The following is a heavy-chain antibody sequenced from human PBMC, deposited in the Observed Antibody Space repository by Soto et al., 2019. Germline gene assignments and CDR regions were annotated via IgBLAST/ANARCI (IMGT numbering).Heavy chain of an antibody. V-gene: IGHV3-21*06. CDR2: ISTSSSNI. Sequence: GGSLRLSCAASGFTISSYTMNWVRQAAGKRLEWLSSISTSSSNIDYADSVRGRFTTSRDNAENSLFLQLNSLRVEDTAVYYCARKWITVNGRAPLENWGLGTLVTVSS. CDR1: GFTISSYT. CDR3: ARKWITVNGRAPLEN. D-gene: IGHD4-4*01. J-gene: IGHJ1*01.